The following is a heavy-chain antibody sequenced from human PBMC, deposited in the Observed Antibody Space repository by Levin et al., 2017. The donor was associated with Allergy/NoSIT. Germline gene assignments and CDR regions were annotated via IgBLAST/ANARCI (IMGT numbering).Heavy chain of an antibody. J-gene: IGHJ4*02. CDR3: ARYASDYVWGSYLNHFDY. CDR2: IYYSGST. Sequence: SETLSLTCTVSGGSISSYYWSWIRQPPGKGLEWIGYIYYSGSTNYNPSLKSRVTISVDTSKNQFSLKLSSVTAADTAVYYCARYASDYVWGSYLNHFDYWGQGTLVTVSS. D-gene: IGHD3-16*02. V-gene: IGHV4-59*01. CDR1: GGSISSYY.